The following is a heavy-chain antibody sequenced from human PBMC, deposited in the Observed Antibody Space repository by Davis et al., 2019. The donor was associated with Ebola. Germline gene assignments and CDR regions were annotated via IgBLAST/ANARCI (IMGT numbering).Heavy chain of an antibody. Sequence: ASVKVSCKASGFTLTNYAIHWVRQAPGQRLEWMGWVHGGNGNTKYSQRFQGRVTITTDTSASTAYLDLSSLRSDDTAVYYCARGVQQWLIFDYWGQGTLVTVSS. CDR2: VHGGNGNT. J-gene: IGHJ4*02. CDR3: ARGVQQWLIFDY. CDR1: GFTLTNYA. V-gene: IGHV1-3*01. D-gene: IGHD6-19*01.